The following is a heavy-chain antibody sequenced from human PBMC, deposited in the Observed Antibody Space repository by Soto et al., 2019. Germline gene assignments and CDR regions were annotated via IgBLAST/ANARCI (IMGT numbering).Heavy chain of an antibody. CDR2: ISSSSSTI. V-gene: IGHV3-48*01. CDR1: GFTFSSYS. D-gene: IGHD3-16*02. Sequence: GGSLRLSCAASGFTFSSYSMNWVRQAPWKGLEWVSYISSSSSTIYYADSVKGRFTISRDNAKNSLYLQMNSLRAEDTAVYYCARDISLWSPAVPRRLYAFAIRGQRTIVPVSS. CDR3: ARDISLWSPAVPRRLYAFAI. J-gene: IGHJ3*02.